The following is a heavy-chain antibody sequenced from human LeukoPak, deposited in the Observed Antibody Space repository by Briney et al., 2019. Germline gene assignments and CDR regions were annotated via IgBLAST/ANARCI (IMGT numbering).Heavy chain of an antibody. J-gene: IGHJ4*02. D-gene: IGHD3-10*01. CDR2: ISGSGNRT. Sequence: GGSLRLSCAASGFTFSSFGMNWVRQAPGKGLEWVSAISGSGNRTFYADSVKGRFAISRDNSKNTVYLQMNSLRAEDTAVYYCAKAPTRLLWFGELSTPSFDYWGQGTLVTVSS. CDR3: AKAPTRLLWFGELSTPSFDY. V-gene: IGHV3-23*01. CDR1: GFTFSSFG.